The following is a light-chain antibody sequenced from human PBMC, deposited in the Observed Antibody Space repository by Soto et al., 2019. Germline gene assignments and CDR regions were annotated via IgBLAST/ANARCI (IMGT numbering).Light chain of an antibody. Sequence: SYELTQPLSVSVALGQTARITCGGNKIGSKXVHXXXXKPGXAXXLVXXRDSNRPAGIPERFSGSNSGNTATLTTSRAQAGDEADYYCQVWDSSFYVFGNGTQVTV. CDR3: QVWDSSFYV. V-gene: IGLV3-9*01. J-gene: IGLJ1*01. CDR2: RDS. CDR1: KIGSKX.